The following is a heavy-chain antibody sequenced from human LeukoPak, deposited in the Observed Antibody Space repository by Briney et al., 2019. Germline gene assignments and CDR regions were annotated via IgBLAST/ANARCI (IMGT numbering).Heavy chain of an antibody. CDR3: AREYYYDSSGYPTDAFDI. V-gene: IGHV4-31*03. CDR1: GGSISSGGYY. CDR2: IYYSGST. J-gene: IGHJ3*02. D-gene: IGHD3-22*01. Sequence: SQTLSLTCTVSGGSISSGGYYWSWIRQHPGKGLEWNGYIYYSGSTYYNPSLKSRVTISVDTSKNQFSLKLSSVTAADTAVYYCAREYYYDSSGYPTDAFDIWRQGTMVTVSS.